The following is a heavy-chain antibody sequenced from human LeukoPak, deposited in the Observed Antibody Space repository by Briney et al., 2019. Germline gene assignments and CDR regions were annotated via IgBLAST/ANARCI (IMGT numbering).Heavy chain of an antibody. CDR3: ARVLHKRNYDSSDYYGS. V-gene: IGHV3-23*01. CDR1: GFNFSIYP. D-gene: IGHD3-22*01. J-gene: IGHJ5*02. Sequence: GGTLRLSCTTSGFNFSIYPMTWVRQAPGKGLEWVSAISGSGGSTYYADSVKGRFTISRDNAKNSLYLQLNSLRAEDTAVYYCARVLHKRNYDSSDYYGSWGQGTLVTVSS. CDR2: ISGSGGST.